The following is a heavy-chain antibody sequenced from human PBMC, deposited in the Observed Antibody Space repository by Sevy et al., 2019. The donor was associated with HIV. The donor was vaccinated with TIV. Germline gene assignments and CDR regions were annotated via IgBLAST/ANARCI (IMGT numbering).Heavy chain of an antibody. J-gene: IGHJ4*02. CDR1: GFTFSYYN. CDR3: ARNLDYYASGPPDY. Sequence: GGSLRLSCAASGFTFSYYNMNWVRQAPGRGLEWVSSISSGSSYIFYADSVKGRFTISRDNAKDSLFLQMGSLRAEDTAVYYCARNLDYYASGPPDYWGRRTLVTVSS. D-gene: IGHD3-10*01. V-gene: IGHV3-21*01. CDR2: ISSGSSYI.